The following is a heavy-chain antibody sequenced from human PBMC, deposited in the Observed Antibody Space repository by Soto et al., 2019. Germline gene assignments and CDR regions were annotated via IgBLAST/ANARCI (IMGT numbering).Heavy chain of an antibody. Sequence: ASVKVSCKASGYTFTGYYMHWVRQAPGQGLEWMGWINPNSGGTNYAQKFQGRVTMTRDTSISTAYMELSRLRSDDTAMYYCARGIRLRGGWFDPWGQGTLVTVSS. CDR3: ARGIRLRGGWFDP. J-gene: IGHJ5*02. CDR2: INPNSGGT. V-gene: IGHV1-2*02. CDR1: GYTFTGYY. D-gene: IGHD4-17*01.